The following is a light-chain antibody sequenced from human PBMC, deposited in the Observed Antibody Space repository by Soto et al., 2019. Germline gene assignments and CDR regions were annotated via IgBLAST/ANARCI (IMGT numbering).Light chain of an antibody. CDR2: QAS. Sequence: DIQMTQSPPSLSASVGDTITITCRASQSISTYLDWYQVTPGKAPKVLIYQASSLESGVPLRFSGSASGTEFTLTINSLQPDDFATYYCQHYNRYSATFGQGTKVDIK. J-gene: IGKJ1*01. V-gene: IGKV1-5*03. CDR3: QHYNRYSAT. CDR1: QSISTY.